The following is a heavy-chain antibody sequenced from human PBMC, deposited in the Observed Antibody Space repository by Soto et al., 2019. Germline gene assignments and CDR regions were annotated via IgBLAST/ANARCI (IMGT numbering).Heavy chain of an antibody. CDR1: GFTFSSYW. CDR3: ARDNNWSYDY. V-gene: IGHV3-74*01. J-gene: IGHJ4*02. Sequence: EVQLVESGGGLVQPGGSLRLSCAASGFTFSSYWMNWVRQAPGKGLVWVSHIEPDGTTKRDADSVQGRFTISRDNAKNLLYLQMDSQRDEDMSVDYCARDNNWSYDYWGQGTLVTVSS. CDR2: IEPDGTTK. D-gene: IGHD1-1*01.